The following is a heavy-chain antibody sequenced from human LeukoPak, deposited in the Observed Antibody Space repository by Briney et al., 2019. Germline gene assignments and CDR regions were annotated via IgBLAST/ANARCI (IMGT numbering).Heavy chain of an antibody. Sequence: GASVKVSCKASGYTFTNYDINWVRQTTGQGLQWIGWINPNSGDSGYAQELQGRVTMTRDTSISTAYMDLSRLRSDDTAVYYCARDLVPKRIAAAGTARDYWGQGTLVTVSS. CDR3: ARDLVPKRIAAAGTARDY. D-gene: IGHD6-13*01. V-gene: IGHV1-8*01. J-gene: IGHJ4*02. CDR1: GYTFTNYD. CDR2: INPNSGDS.